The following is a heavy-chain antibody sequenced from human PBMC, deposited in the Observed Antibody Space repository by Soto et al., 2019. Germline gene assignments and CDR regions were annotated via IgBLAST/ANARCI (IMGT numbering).Heavy chain of an antibody. CDR1: AVLFKVYY. Sequence: PEKLRDTNAVLAVLFKVYYWVGCRQFPGKGMEWIGEIKHSGRTNYNPSLKSRVTISVDTSKNQLSLKLSSATAADTAVYYCARVSRRDRGPFFRVLTTQDPNYYVLDVLCLCTSVT. CDR3: ARVSRRDRGPFFRVLTTQDPNYYVLDV. D-gene: IGHD3-10*01. CDR2: IKHSGRT. J-gene: IGHJ6*02. V-gene: IGHV4-34*01.